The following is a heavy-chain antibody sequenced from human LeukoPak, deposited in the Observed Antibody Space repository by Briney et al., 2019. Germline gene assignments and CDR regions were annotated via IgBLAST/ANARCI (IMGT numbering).Heavy chain of an antibody. CDR2: IYYSGST. V-gene: IGHV4-59*08. Sequence: SETLSLTCTVSGGSISSYYWSWIRQPPGKGLEWIGYIYYSGSTNYNPSLKSRVTISVDTSKNQFSLKLSSVAAADTAVYYCARVTYDDYVWFDPWGQGTLVTVSS. CDR1: GGSISSYY. D-gene: IGHD4-17*01. CDR3: ARVTYDDYVWFDP. J-gene: IGHJ5*02.